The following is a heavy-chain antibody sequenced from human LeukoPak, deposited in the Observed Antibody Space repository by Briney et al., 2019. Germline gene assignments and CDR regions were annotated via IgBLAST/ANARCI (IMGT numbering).Heavy chain of an antibody. J-gene: IGHJ4*02. V-gene: IGHV3-7*01. Sequence: GGSLRLSCAASGFTFSSYWMSWVRQAPGKGLEWVANIKEDGSEKDYVAFVKGRFIISRDNTKNSLYLQMNSLRAEDAAVYYCARDGPRLQEIYWGQGTLVTVSS. D-gene: IGHD5-24*01. CDR3: ARDGPRLQEIY. CDR2: IKEDGSEK. CDR1: GFTFSSYW.